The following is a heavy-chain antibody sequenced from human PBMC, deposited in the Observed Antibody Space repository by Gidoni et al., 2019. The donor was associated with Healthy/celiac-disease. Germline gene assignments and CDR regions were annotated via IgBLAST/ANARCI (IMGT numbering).Heavy chain of an antibody. D-gene: IGHD6-6*01. V-gene: IGHV3-23*01. CDR3: AKGRIAARHLFDY. Sequence: EVQLLESGGGLVQPGGSLRLSCAASGFTFSSYAMSWVRQAPGKGLEWVSAISVSGGSTYYADSVKGRFTISRDNSKNTLYLQMNSLRAEDTAVYYCAKGRIAARHLFDYWGQGTLVTVSS. J-gene: IGHJ4*02. CDR1: GFTFSSYA. CDR2: ISVSGGST.